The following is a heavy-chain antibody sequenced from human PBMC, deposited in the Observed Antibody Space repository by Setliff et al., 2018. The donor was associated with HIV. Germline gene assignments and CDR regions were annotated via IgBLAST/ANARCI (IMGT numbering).Heavy chain of an antibody. V-gene: IGHV4-61*02. Sequence: SETLSPTCTVSGGPISSGIYYWSWIRQPAGKGLEWLGRIYTSGSTNYNPSLKSRVTISVDMSKNQFSLKLSSVTAADTAVYYCARGSGGYYYESSGYLDYWGQGTLVTVSS. CDR1: GGPISSGIYY. J-gene: IGHJ4*02. CDR3: ARGSGGYYYESSGYLDY. CDR2: IYTSGST. D-gene: IGHD3-22*01.